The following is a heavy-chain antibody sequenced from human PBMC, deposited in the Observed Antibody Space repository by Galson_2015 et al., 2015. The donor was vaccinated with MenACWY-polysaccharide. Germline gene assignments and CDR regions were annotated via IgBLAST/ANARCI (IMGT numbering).Heavy chain of an antibody. Sequence: SETLSLTCTVSGGSISSTRHHWGWIRQPPGKGLEWIGSVYYSGSTYYNPSLKSRVTISIDTSKNQFSLKLSSVTAADTAVYYCARLYYYGSGSSLNFDYWGQGTLVTVSS. CDR1: GGSISSTRHH. V-gene: IGHV4-39*07. CDR2: VYYSGST. CDR3: ARLYYYGSGSSLNFDY. J-gene: IGHJ4*02. D-gene: IGHD3-10*01.